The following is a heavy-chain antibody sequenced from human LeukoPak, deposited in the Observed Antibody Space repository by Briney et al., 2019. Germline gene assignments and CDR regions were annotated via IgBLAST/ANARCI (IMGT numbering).Heavy chain of an antibody. V-gene: IGHV5-51*01. J-gene: IGHJ4*02. D-gene: IGHD6-19*01. CDR1: GYSFTSYW. Sequence: GESLKISCKGSGYSFTSYWIGWVRPMPGEGLELMGIIYPGDSDTRYSPSFQGQVTISADKSISTAYLQWSSLKASDTAMYYCARQVAADKIFDYWGQGTLVTVSS. CDR2: IYPGDSDT. CDR3: ARQVAADKIFDY.